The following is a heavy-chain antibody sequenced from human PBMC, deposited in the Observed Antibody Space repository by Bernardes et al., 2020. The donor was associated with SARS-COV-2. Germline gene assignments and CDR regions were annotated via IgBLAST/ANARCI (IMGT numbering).Heavy chain of an antibody. CDR1: GASINSGDYY. J-gene: IGHJ3*01. CDR3: AREFSRSSGNDAVDV. V-gene: IGHV4-30-4*01. Sequence: SETLSLTCTVSGASINSGDYYWTWIRQTPGKGLEWIGYIDYSGSTYSIPSLESRVIISIDTSKNQFSMKMSSVTAADTAVYYCAREFSRSSGNDAVDVWGQGTMVTVS. CDR2: IDYSGST. D-gene: IGHD6-6*01.